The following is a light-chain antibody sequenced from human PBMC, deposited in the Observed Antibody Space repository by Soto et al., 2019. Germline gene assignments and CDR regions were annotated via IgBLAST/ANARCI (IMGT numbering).Light chain of an antibody. Sequence: EIVLTQSPATLSLSPGERATLSCRASQSVTNSLAWYQQKPGQAPRLLVYDASNMATGIPTRFSGSGSGTDFTLTISNLEPEDFAVYYCQQHISWPLTFGGGNKVEIK. CDR2: DAS. CDR3: QQHISWPLT. CDR1: QSVTNS. V-gene: IGKV3-11*01. J-gene: IGKJ4*01.